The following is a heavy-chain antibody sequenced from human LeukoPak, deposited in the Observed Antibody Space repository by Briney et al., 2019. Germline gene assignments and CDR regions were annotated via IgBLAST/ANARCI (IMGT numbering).Heavy chain of an antibody. CDR2: ISSSSSYM. J-gene: IGHJ4*02. CDR1: GFSFSTYN. Sequence: GGSLRLSCAASGFSFSTYNMNWVRQAPGKGLEWVSSISSSSSYMYYADSLKGRFTISRDNAKNSLYLQMNSLRAEDTAVYYCARDDSEDYWGQGTLVTVSS. CDR3: ARDDSEDY. V-gene: IGHV3-21*01. D-gene: IGHD5-18*01.